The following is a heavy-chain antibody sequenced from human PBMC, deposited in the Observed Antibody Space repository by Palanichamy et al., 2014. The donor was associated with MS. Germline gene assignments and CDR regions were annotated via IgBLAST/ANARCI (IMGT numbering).Heavy chain of an antibody. CDR3: ARDHLPVDQSRNRFQPHYFDY. Sequence: QVQLQESGPGLVKPSETLSLTCTVSGGSISSYYWSWIRQPPGKGLEWIGYIYYSGSTNYNPSLKSRVTISVDTSKNQFSLKLSSVTAADTAVYYCARDHLPVDQSRNRFQPHYFDYWGQGTLVTVSS. V-gene: IGHV4-59*01. D-gene: IGHD2-21*01. J-gene: IGHJ4*02. CDR1: GGSISSYY. CDR2: IYYSGST.